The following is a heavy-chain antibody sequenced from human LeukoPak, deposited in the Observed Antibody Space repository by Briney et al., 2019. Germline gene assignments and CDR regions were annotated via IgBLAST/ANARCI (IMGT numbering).Heavy chain of an antibody. V-gene: IGHV1-69*06. CDR1: GDTFRNYA. J-gene: IGHJ3*02. CDR2: IIPLFGST. D-gene: IGHD5-24*01. Sequence: GASVKVSCKTSGDTFRNYAFSWVRQAPGQGLEWMGGIIPLFGSTEYTQKFRGRITITADKSTSTVYMELSSLRSEDTAVYYCATDTHTAVEMATQTFGIFDIWGQGTMVAVSS. CDR3: ATDTHTAVEMATQTFGIFDI.